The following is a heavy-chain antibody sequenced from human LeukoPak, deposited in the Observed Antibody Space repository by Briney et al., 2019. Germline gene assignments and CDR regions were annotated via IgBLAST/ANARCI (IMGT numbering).Heavy chain of an antibody. CDR3: ARGRGYVWGSYRPNYFDY. Sequence: PSETLPLTCAVYGGSFSGYYWSWIRQPPGKGLEWIGEINHSGSTNYNPSLKSRVTISVDTSKNQFSLKLSSVTAADTAVYYCARGRGYVWGSYRPNYFDYWGQGTLVTVSS. CDR2: INHSGST. CDR1: GGSFSGYY. J-gene: IGHJ4*02. D-gene: IGHD3-16*02. V-gene: IGHV4-34*01.